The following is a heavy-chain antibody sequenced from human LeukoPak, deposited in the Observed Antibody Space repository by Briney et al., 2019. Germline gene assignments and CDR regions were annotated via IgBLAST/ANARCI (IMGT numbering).Heavy chain of an antibody. CDR2: INPSGGST. D-gene: IGHD3-3*01. CDR1: GYTFTSYY. Sequence: ASVKVSCKASGYTFTSYYMHWVRQAPGQGLEWMGIINPSGGSTSYAQKFQGRVTMTRDTSTSTVYMELSSLRAEDTAVYYCAKARTTIFGIFKSGVDVWGQGTTVTVSS. V-gene: IGHV1-46*01. CDR3: AKARTTIFGIFKSGVDV. J-gene: IGHJ6*02.